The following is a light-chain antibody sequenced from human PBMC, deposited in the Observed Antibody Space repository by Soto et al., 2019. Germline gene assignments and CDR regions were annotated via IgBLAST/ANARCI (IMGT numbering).Light chain of an antibody. J-gene: IGKJ2*01. CDR2: GAS. V-gene: IGKV3-20*01. CDR1: QSVSHSN. CDR3: QQYASSPFT. Sequence: EIVLTQSPGTLSLSPGEGATLSCRASQSVSHSNLAWYQLKPGQAPRLLIYGASSRATGIPDRCSGSGSGTDFTLAINRLEPEDFALYFCQQYASSPFTFGQGTKLEIK.